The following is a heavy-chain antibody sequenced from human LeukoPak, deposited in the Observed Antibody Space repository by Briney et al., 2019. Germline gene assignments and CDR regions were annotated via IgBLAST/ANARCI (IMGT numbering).Heavy chain of an antibody. CDR1: GVSISSYY. Sequence: PSETLSLTCTVSGVSISSYYWSWLRQPPGKGLEWIGYIYYSGSTNYNPSLKSRVTISVDTSKNQFSLKLSSVTAADTAVYYCARDQGGNSFDYYYMDVWGKGTTVTVSS. J-gene: IGHJ6*03. V-gene: IGHV4-59*01. CDR3: ARDQGGNSFDYYYMDV. D-gene: IGHD4-23*01. CDR2: IYYSGST.